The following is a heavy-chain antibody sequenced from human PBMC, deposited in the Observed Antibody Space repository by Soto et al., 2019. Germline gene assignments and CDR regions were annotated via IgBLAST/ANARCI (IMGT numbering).Heavy chain of an antibody. CDR1: GFTFGDYA. CDR2: IRSKAYGGTT. J-gene: IGHJ5*02. CDR3: TRPSRAYCSGGSCYDSVWFDP. Sequence: GGSLRLSCTASGFTFGDYAMSWFRQAPGKGLEWVGFIRSKAYGGTTEYAASVKGRFTISRDDSKSIAYLQMNSLKTEDTAVYYCTRPSRAYCSGGSCYDSVWFDPWGQGTLVTVSS. V-gene: IGHV3-49*03. D-gene: IGHD2-15*01.